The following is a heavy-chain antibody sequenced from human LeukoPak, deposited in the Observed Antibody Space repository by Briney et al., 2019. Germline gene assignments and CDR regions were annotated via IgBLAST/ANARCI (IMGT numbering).Heavy chain of an antibody. CDR2: IYPGDSDT. V-gene: IGHV5-51*01. Sequence: GESLKISCKGSGYSFTSYWIGWVRQVPGKGLEWMGIIYPGDSDTRYSPSFQGQVTISADKSISTAYLQWSSLKASDTAMYYCARHTYDFWSQVRGYYYYMDVWGKGTTVTVSS. D-gene: IGHD3-3*01. CDR3: ARHTYDFWSQVRGYYYYMDV. CDR1: GYSFTSYW. J-gene: IGHJ6*03.